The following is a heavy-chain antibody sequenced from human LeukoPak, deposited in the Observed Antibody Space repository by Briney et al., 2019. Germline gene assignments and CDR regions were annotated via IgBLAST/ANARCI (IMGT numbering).Heavy chain of an antibody. CDR2: IYYTGST. CDR3: ARDGGYSGYDLEAFDI. CDR1: GGSISAHY. J-gene: IGHJ3*02. Sequence: SETLSLTCTVSGGSISAHYWSWLRQPPGKGLEWIGYIYYTGSTNYNPSLKSRVTMSVDTSKNQFSLKLSSVTAADTAVYYCARDGGYSGYDLEAFDIWGQGTMVTVSS. V-gene: IGHV4-59*11. D-gene: IGHD5-12*01.